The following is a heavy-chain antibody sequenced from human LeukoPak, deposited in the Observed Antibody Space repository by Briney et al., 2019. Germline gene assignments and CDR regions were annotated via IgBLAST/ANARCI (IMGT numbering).Heavy chain of an antibody. J-gene: IGHJ4*02. CDR2: ITGSGGGT. V-gene: IGHV3-23*01. CDR3: AKRIPSWYYVDY. D-gene: IGHD2-15*01. CDR1: GFTLSNYA. Sequence: GGSLRLSCAASGFTLSNYAMTWVRQPPGKGLEWVSAITGSGGGTYYADSVKGRLTISRDNSKNTLYLQMNSLRAEDTAIYYCAKRIPSWYYVDYWGQGTLVTVSS.